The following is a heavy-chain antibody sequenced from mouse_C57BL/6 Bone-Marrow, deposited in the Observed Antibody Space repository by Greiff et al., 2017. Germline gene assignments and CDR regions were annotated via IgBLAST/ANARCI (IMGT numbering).Heavy chain of an antibody. CDR3: ARHLFTTVVDFDY. J-gene: IGHJ2*01. Sequence: EVKVEESGGDLVKPGGSLKLSCAASGFTFSSYGMSWVRQTPDKRLEWVATISSGGSYTYYPDSVKGRFTISRDNATNTLYLQMSSLKAEDTAMYYCARHLFTTVVDFDYWGQGTTLTVSS. V-gene: IGHV5-6*02. CDR1: GFTFSSYG. CDR2: ISSGGSYT. D-gene: IGHD1-1*01.